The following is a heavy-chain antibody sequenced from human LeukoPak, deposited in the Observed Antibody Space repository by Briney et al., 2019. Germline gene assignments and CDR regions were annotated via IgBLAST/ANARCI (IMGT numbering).Heavy chain of an antibody. J-gene: IGHJ4*02. V-gene: IGHV3-21*04. CDR1: GFTFSSYS. Sequence: GGSLRLSCAASGFTFSSYSMNWVRQAPGKGLEWVSSISSSSSYIYYADSVKGRFTISRDNSRNTLYLQMTSLRAEDTAVYYCAKGDYCSSTSCYNRYFDYWGQGTLVTVSS. CDR2: ISSSSSYI. CDR3: AKGDYCSSTSCYNRYFDY. D-gene: IGHD2-2*02.